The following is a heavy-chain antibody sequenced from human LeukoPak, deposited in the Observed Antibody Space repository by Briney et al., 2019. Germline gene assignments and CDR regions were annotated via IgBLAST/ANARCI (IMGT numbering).Heavy chain of an antibody. Sequence: PSETLSLTCTVPGGSISSGDYYWSWIRQPPGKGLEWIGYIYYSGSTYYNPSLKSRVTISVDTSKNQFSLKLSSVTAADTAVYYCARASYGSGSYYPDYWGQGTLVTVSS. J-gene: IGHJ4*02. CDR2: IYYSGST. V-gene: IGHV4-30-4*01. CDR3: ARASYGSGSYYPDY. CDR1: GGSISSGDYY. D-gene: IGHD3-10*01.